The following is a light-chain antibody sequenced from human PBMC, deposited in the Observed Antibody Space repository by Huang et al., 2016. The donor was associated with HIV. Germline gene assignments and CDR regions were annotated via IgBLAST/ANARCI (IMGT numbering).Light chain of an antibody. CDR2: AAS. CDR3: QQYNSWPPWA. V-gene: IGKV3-15*01. J-gene: IGKJ1*01. Sequence: EVLMTQSPDILSVSPGDRATFSCRASQNVGSNLAWYQQRPGQAPRLLIYAASTRATGVPGRFSGGGSGTECTLTISRLQSEDFATYYCQQYNSWPPWAFGQGTTVEI. CDR1: QNVGSN.